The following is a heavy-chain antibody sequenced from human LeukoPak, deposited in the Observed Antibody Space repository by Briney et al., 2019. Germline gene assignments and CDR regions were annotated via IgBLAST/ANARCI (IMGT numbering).Heavy chain of an antibody. D-gene: IGHD7-27*01. Sequence: ASVEVSCKASGYTFTSYDFNWVRQATGQRPEWMGWMSPNSGGTGYAQRFQDRVTMTRNTSISTAYMELSSLRSDDTAVYYCARGPPNWGYDYWGPGTLVTVSS. CDR3: ARGPPNWGYDY. CDR2: MSPNSGGT. V-gene: IGHV1-8*01. CDR1: GYTFTSYD. J-gene: IGHJ4*02.